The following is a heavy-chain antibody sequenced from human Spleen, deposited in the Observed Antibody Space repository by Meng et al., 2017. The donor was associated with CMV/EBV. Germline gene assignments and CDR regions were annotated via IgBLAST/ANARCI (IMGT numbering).Heavy chain of an antibody. CDR1: GFTFSSYA. CDR2: ISYDGSNK. V-gene: IGHV3-30-3*01. Sequence: GESLKISCAASGFTFSSYAMHWVRQAPGKGLEWVAVISYDGSNKYYADSVKGRFTISRDNAKNSLYLQMNSLRAEDTAVYYCARVKVEGGSYGKTDYYYYGMDVWGQGTTVTVSS. CDR3: ARVKVEGGSYGKTDYYYYGMDV. J-gene: IGHJ6*02. D-gene: IGHD5-18*01.